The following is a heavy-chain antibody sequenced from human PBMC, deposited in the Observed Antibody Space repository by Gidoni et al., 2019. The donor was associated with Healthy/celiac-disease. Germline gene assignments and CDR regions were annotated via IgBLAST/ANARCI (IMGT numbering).Heavy chain of an antibody. Sequence: QVQLQESGPGLVKPSETLSLTCTVSGGSISSYYWSWIRQPPGKGLEWIGYIYYSGSTNYNPSLKSRVTISVDTSKNQFSLKLSSVTAADTAVYYCARWAAAGQHWGQGTLVTVSS. CDR2: IYYSGST. CDR3: ARWAAAGQH. J-gene: IGHJ4*02. CDR1: GGSISSYY. D-gene: IGHD6-13*01. V-gene: IGHV4-59*01.